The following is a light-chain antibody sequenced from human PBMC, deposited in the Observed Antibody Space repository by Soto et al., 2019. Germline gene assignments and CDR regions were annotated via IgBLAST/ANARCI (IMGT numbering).Light chain of an antibody. CDR3: QQYNSYSRT. CDR2: GAS. J-gene: IGKJ1*01. CDR1: QSVSSN. Sequence: EIVMTQSPATLSVSPGERATLSCRASQSVSSNLAWYQQKPGQAPRLLIYGASTRATGIPARFSGSGPGTEFTLTISSLQSEDFATYYCQQYNSYSRTFGQGTKVDIK. V-gene: IGKV3-15*01.